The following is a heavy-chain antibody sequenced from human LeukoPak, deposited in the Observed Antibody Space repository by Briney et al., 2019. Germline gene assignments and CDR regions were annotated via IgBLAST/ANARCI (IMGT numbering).Heavy chain of an antibody. J-gene: IGHJ4*02. Sequence: SETLSLTCTVSGGSISSYYWSWIRQPPGKGLEWIGYIYYSGSTNYNPSPKSRVTISVDTSKNQFSLKLSSVTAADTAVYYCARDRGYSYGIDYWGQGTLVTVSS. V-gene: IGHV4-59*01. D-gene: IGHD5-18*01. CDR1: GGSISSYY. CDR2: IYYSGST. CDR3: ARDRGYSYGIDY.